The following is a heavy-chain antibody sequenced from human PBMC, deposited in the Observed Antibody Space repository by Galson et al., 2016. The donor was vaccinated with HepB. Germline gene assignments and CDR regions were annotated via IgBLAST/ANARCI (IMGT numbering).Heavy chain of an antibody. CDR1: GFTFSDYS. V-gene: IGHV3-21*06. D-gene: IGHD3-22*01. Sequence: SLRLSCAASGFTFSDYSMSWVRQTPGKGLEWVSSISSRSSYIDYADSLKGRFTISRDNAKDLLHLQMNSLRAEDTAVYYCASSPGSSGYPYFDFWGQGTLVTVSS. J-gene: IGHJ4*02. CDR2: ISSRSSYI. CDR3: ASSPGSSGYPYFDF.